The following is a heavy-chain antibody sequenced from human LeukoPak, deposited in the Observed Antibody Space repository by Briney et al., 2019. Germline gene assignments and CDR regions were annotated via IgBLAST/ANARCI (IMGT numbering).Heavy chain of an antibody. CDR2: INPSGGST. V-gene: IGHV1-46*01. J-gene: IGHJ6*02. CDR1: GYTFTSYY. CDR3: ARDLRVAAAGYQSHEKWYYYGMDV. D-gene: IGHD6-13*01. Sequence: ASVKVSCKASGYTFTSYYMHWVRQAPGQGLEWMGIINPSGGSTSYAQKFQGRVTMTRDTSTSTVYMELSNLRSEDTAVYYCARDLRVAAAGYQSHEKWYYYGMDVWGQGTTVTVSS.